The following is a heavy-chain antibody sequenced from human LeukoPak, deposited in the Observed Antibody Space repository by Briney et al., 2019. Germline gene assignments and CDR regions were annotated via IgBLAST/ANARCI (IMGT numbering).Heavy chain of an antibody. D-gene: IGHD3-9*01. CDR2: IKQDGSEK. CDR3: ARQHYDILTGSPGSWFDP. J-gene: IGHJ5*02. Sequence: GGCLRLSCAASGFTFSSYWMSWVRQAPGKGLEWVANIKQDGSEKYYVDSVKGRFTISRDNAKNSLYLQMNSLRAEDTAVYYCARQHYDILTGSPGSWFDPWGQGTLVTVSS. CDR1: GFTFSSYW. V-gene: IGHV3-7*01.